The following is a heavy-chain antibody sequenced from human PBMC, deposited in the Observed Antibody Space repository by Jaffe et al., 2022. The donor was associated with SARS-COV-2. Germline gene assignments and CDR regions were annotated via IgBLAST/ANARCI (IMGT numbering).Heavy chain of an antibody. V-gene: IGHV4-61*01. CDR2: IYYSGST. Sequence: QVQLQESGPGLVKPSETLSLTCTVSGGSVSSGSYYWSWIRQPPGKGLEWIGYIYYSGSTNYNPSLKSRVTISVDTSKNQFSLKLSSVTAADTAVYYCARDAQYCSGGSCYRGWFDPWGQGTLVTVSS. CDR3: ARDAQYCSGGSCYRGWFDP. J-gene: IGHJ5*02. CDR1: GGSVSSGSYY. D-gene: IGHD2-15*01.